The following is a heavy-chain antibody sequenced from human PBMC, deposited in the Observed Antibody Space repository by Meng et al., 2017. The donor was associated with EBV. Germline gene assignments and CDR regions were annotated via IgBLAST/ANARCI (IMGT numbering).Heavy chain of an antibody. CDR1: GYTFTGYY. Sequence: QVQLAQAGEQRKKPGASVKVSCQASGYTFTGYYMHWVRQAPGQGLEGMGRINPNSGGTNYAQKFQGRVTMTRDTSISTAYMELSRLRSDDTAVYYCARVGIAVAGTGDYWGQGTLVTVSS. V-gene: IGHV1-2*06. CDR2: INPNSGGT. CDR3: ARVGIAVAGTGDY. J-gene: IGHJ4*02. D-gene: IGHD6-19*01.